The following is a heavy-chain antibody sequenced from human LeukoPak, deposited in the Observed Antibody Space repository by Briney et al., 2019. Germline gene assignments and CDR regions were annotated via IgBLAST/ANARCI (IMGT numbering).Heavy chain of an antibody. J-gene: IGHJ4*02. CDR3: ARDRPTMVRGVPPDY. V-gene: IGHV3-30*02. D-gene: IGHD3-10*01. Sequence: GGSLRLSCAASGFTFSSYGMHWVRQAPGKGLEWVAFIRYDGSNKHYADSVKGRFTISRDNSKNTLYLQMNSLRAEDTAVYYCARDRPTMVRGVPPDYWGQGTLVTVSS. CDR2: IRYDGSNK. CDR1: GFTFSSYG.